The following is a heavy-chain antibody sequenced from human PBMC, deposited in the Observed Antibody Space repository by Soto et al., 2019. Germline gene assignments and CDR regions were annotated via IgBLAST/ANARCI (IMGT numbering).Heavy chain of an antibody. J-gene: IGHJ4*02. V-gene: IGHV1-3*01. D-gene: IGHD1-26*01. CDR1: GYIFTSYV. CDR2: IIGGNANR. CDR3: ARDDSGFSGSHYIDYFNY. Sequence: ASVKVSCKASGYIFTSYVMFWVRQAPGQRLEWMGWIIGGNANRKYSPKFQGRVTFTRDTSAGTVYMQLSSLTSEDTAVYYCARDDSGFSGSHYIDYFNYWGQGALVTVSS.